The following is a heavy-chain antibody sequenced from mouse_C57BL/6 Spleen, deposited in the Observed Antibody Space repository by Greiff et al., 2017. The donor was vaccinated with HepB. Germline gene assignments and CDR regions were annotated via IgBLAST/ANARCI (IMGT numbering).Heavy chain of an antibody. CDR3: ARDPFITTVVALDY. CDR2: ISDGGSYT. J-gene: IGHJ2*01. V-gene: IGHV5-4*01. D-gene: IGHD1-1*01. Sequence: EVMLVESGGGLVKPGGSLKLSCAASGFTFSSYAMSWVRQTPEKRLEWVATISDGGSYTYYPDNVKGRFTISRDNAKNNLYLQMSHLKSEDTAMYYCARDPFITTVVALDYWGQGTTLTVSS. CDR1: GFTFSSYA.